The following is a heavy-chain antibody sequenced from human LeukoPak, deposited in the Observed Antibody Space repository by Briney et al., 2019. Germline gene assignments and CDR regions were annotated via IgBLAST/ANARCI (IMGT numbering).Heavy chain of an antibody. CDR3: ARAYMTATRHFDS. D-gene: IGHD2-21*02. J-gene: IGHJ4*02. CDR2: IIPIFGTP. V-gene: IGHV1-69*13. CDR1: GYTFTDYD. Sequence: GASVKVSCKASGYTFTDYDINWVRQATGQGLEWMGGIIPIFGTPHYAQKFQDRVTITADASTSTAYMELSSLRSEDTAVYYCARAYMTATRHFDSWGQGTLVTVSS.